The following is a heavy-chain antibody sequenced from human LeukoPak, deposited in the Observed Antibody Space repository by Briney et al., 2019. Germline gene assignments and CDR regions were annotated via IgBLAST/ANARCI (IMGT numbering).Heavy chain of an antibody. V-gene: IGHV1-18*01. CDR2: ISTYNGNT. Sequence: GASVKVSCKASGYTFTTFGISWVRQAPGQGPEWMGWISTYNGNTNYAQILQGRVTMTTDTSTSTAYMELRNLRSDDTAVYYCARACSSTTCYGPFDPWGQGTLVTVS. CDR3: ARACSSTTCYGPFDP. D-gene: IGHD2-2*01. CDR1: GYTFTTFG. J-gene: IGHJ5*02.